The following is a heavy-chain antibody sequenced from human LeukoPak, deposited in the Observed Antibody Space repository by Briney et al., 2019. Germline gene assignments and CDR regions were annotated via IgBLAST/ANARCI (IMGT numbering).Heavy chain of an antibody. CDR1: GFTFDDYG. J-gene: IGHJ5*02. V-gene: IGHV3-20*04. CDR2: INWNGGST. D-gene: IGHD3-22*01. CDR3: ARVYADDSSGYYYP. Sequence: GGSLRLSCAASGFTFDDYGMSWVRQAPGKGLEWVSGINWNGGSTGYADSVKGRFTISRDNAKNSLYLQMNSLRAEDTALYYCARVYADDSSGYYYPWGQGTLVTVSS.